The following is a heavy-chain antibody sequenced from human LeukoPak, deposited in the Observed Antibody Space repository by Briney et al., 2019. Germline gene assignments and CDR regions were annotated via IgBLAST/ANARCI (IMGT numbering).Heavy chain of an antibody. CDR1: GGSISSSSYD. CDR3: ARHNSPYYYDSSGTNQFDY. J-gene: IGHJ4*02. V-gene: IGHV4-39*01. Sequence: PSETLSLTCTVSGGSISSSSYDWGWIRQPPGEGVEWIGSMYYSGSTYYHPSLKSRVTISVDTSKTQFSLKLSSVTAADTAVYYCARHNSPYYYDSSGTNQFDYWGQGTLVTVSS. CDR2: MYYSGST. D-gene: IGHD3-22*01.